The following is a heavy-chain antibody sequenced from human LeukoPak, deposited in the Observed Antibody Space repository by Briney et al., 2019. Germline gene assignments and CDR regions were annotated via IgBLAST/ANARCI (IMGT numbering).Heavy chain of an antibody. V-gene: IGHV3-21*01. D-gene: IGHD6-6*01. CDR1: GFTFSSYS. CDR2: ISSSSSYI. J-gene: IGHJ5*02. Sequence: GGSLRLSCAASGFTFSSYSMNWVRQAPGKGLEWVSSISSSSSYIYYADSVKGRFTISRDNAKNSLYLQMNSLRAEDTAVYYCARAVGVLNNWFDPWGQGTLVTVSS. CDR3: ARAVGVLNNWFDP.